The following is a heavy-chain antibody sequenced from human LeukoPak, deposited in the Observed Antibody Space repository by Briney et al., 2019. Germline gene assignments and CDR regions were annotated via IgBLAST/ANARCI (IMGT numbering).Heavy chain of an antibody. CDR2: IYYSGST. J-gene: IGHJ6*02. CDR3: ARRNYYYGMDV. V-gene: IGHV4-39*01. Sequence: SETLSLTCTVSGVSISSSSYYWGWIRQPPGEGLEWIGSIYYSGSTYYNPSLKSRVTISVDTSKNQFSLKLSSVTAADTAVYYCARRNYYYGMDVWGQGTTVTVSS. CDR1: GVSISSSSYY.